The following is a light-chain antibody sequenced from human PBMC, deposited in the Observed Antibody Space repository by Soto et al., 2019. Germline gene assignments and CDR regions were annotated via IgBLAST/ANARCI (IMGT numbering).Light chain of an antibody. J-gene: IGLJ2*01. V-gene: IGLV1-44*01. CDR2: SNN. CDR3: AAWDDSLNGPV. Sequence: QSVLTQPPSASGTPGQRVTISCSGSSSNIGSNTVNWYQQLPGTAPKLLIYSNNQRPSGVPDRFSCSKSGTSASLAISGLQSEDEADYHCAAWDDSLNGPVFGGGTKLTVL. CDR1: SSNIGSNT.